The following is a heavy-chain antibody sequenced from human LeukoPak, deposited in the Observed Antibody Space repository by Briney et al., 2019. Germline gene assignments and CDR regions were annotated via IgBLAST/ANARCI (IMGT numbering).Heavy chain of an antibody. J-gene: IGHJ2*01. CDR3: ATYRTSFIYWYFDL. Sequence: PSETLSLTCTVSGASIRSSYWSWIRQPPGKRLEWIGYISYTGSTNYNPSLKSRVSLSVDTSKNQFSLELSSVTAADTAVYYCATYRTSFIYWYFDLWGRGTPVTVSS. CDR1: GASIRSSY. CDR2: ISYTGST. V-gene: IGHV4-59*01. D-gene: IGHD2-2*01.